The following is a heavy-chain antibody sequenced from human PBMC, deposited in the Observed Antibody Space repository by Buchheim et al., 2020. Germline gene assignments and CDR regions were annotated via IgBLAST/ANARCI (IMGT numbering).Heavy chain of an antibody. V-gene: IGHV3-33*01. J-gene: IGHJ4*02. D-gene: IGHD2/OR15-2a*01. Sequence: QVQLVESGGGVVQAGRSLGLSCAASGFTFTSYAMHWVRQAPGKGLEWVAVIWSDGSNKYYADSVKGRFTISRDNSKNTLFLHMNGLRAEDTAVYFCARDRWPYFFDYWGQGAL. CDR1: GFTFTSYA. CDR3: ARDRWPYFFDY. CDR2: IWSDGSNK.